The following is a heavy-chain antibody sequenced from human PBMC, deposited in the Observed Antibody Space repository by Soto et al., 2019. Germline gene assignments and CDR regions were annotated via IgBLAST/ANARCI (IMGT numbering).Heavy chain of an antibody. CDR2: IIPIVGTS. CDR3: ARDSGDSGGKGDDFDI. Sequence: SVKVSCKASGGTCSSYAISWLRQAPGQGLEWVGGIIPIVGTSNYAQNFQGRGTITADESTSTAYMELSSLRSEATAVYYCARDSGDSGGKGDDFDIWGKGTMVT. CDR1: GGTCSSYA. J-gene: IGHJ3*02. D-gene: IGHD2-21*02. V-gene: IGHV1-69*13.